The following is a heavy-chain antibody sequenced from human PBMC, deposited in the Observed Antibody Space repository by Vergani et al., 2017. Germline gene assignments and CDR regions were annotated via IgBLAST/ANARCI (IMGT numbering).Heavy chain of an antibody. V-gene: IGHV1-69*08. Sequence: QVQLVQSGAEVKKPGSSVKVSCKASGGTFSSYTISWVRQAPGQGLEWMGRIIPILGIANYAQKFQGRVTITADKSTSTAYMELSSLRSEDTAVYYCAKDLYSSSCNGWGGSFDIWGQGTMVTVSS. CDR1: GGTFSSYT. CDR2: IIPILGIA. D-gene: IGHD6-13*01. CDR3: AKDLYSSSCNGWGGSFDI. J-gene: IGHJ3*02.